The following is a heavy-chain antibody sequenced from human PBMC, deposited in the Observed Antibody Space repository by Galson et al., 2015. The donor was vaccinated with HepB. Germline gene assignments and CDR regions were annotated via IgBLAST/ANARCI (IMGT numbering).Heavy chain of an antibody. V-gene: IGHV3-23*01. CDR2: IVDSGDGT. J-gene: IGHJ4*02. CDR1: GFTFSDFA. D-gene: IGHD1/OR15-1a*01. Sequence: SLRLSCAASGFTFSDFALSWLRQAPGRGLEWVSGIVDSGDGTFYADSVRGRFTISRDNSKNTLYLEMNSLRADDTATYYCAKEHSNNGWDFHSWGPGTLVIVSS. CDR3: AKEHSNNGWDFHS.